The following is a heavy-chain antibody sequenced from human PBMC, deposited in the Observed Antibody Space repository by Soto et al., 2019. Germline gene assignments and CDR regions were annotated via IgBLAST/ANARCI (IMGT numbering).Heavy chain of an antibody. CDR3: ATPNPVNWNYVRGGNYYYRMDV. D-gene: IGHD1-7*01. CDR1: VYSFTESA. V-gene: IGHV1-3*01. J-gene: IGHJ6*02. Sequence: SVKVSRKPSVYSFTESAIHWVRQAPGQRLEWMGWINAGNDTKYSQKFQGRVTITRDTSATTAYMELSSLRSEDTAVYYCATPNPVNWNYVRGGNYYYRMDVWGQGTTVTVSS. CDR2: INAGNDT.